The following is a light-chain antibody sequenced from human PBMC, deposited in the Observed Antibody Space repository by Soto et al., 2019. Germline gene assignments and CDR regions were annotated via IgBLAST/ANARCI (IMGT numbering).Light chain of an antibody. CDR1: QSISNF. Sequence: DIQMTQSPSSLSAFVGDRVTIACRASQSISNFLNWYQQKPGKAPKLLIYAASILQSAVPSRFSGSGSGTDFTLTISSLQPEDFATYYCQQSYNTPWTFGQGTKVEVK. J-gene: IGKJ1*01. CDR3: QQSYNTPWT. V-gene: IGKV1-39*01. CDR2: AAS.